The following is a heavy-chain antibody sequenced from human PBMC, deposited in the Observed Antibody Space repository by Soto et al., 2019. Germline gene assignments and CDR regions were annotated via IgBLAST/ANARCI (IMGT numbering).Heavy chain of an antibody. D-gene: IGHD5-18*01. CDR1: GGSISSYC. Sequence: XETLTLTCTVAGGSISSYCWSWIRQPPGKGLEWIGYIYYSGSTNYNPSLKSRVTISVDTSKNQFSLKLSSVTAADTAVYYCAREEMGYSYELAVPGSFDLWGRGTLVTVSS. J-gene: IGHJ2*01. CDR2: IYYSGST. V-gene: IGHV4-59*01. CDR3: AREEMGYSYELAVPGSFDL.